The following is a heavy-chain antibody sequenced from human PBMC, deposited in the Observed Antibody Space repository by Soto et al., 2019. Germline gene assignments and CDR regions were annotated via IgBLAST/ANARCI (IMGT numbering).Heavy chain of an antibody. V-gene: IGHV3-30*03. CDR2: ISYDGSNK. CDR3: AAVTGYFLLYYFDY. J-gene: IGHJ4*02. D-gene: IGHD1-20*01. CDR1: GFTFSSYG. Sequence: GGSLRLSCAASGFTFSSYGMHWVRQAPGKGLEWVAVISYDGSNKYYADSVKGRFTISRDNSKNTLYLQMNSLRAEDTAVYHCAAVTGYFLLYYFDYWGQGTLVTVSS.